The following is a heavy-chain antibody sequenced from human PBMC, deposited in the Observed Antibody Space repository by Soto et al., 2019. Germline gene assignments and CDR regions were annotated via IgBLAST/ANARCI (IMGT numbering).Heavy chain of an antibody. V-gene: IGHV3-48*02. Sequence: EVQLVESGGGLVQPGGSLRLSCAASGFTFSSYSMNWVRQAPGKGLEWVSYISSSRSTIYYADSVKGRFTISRDNAKNSLYLPMNSLRDEDTALYYFARSSRAGYYYDSSGYYVAFDILGQGTMGTVSS. D-gene: IGHD3-22*01. J-gene: IGHJ3*02. CDR1: GFTFSSYS. CDR3: ARSSRAGYYYDSSGYYVAFDI. CDR2: ISSSRSTI.